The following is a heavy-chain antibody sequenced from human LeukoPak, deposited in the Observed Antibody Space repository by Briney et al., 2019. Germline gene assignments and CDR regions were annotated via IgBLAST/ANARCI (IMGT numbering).Heavy chain of an antibody. V-gene: IGHV3-23*01. D-gene: IGHD3-22*01. Sequence: GGSLRLSCAASGFTFSSYAMSWVRQAPGKGLEWVSAISGSGGSTYYADSVKGRFTISRDNSKNTLYLQMNSLRAEDTAVYYCANPNPYYYDSSGYVLGGYWGQGTLVTVSS. CDR1: GFTFSSYA. CDR2: ISGSGGST. CDR3: ANPNPYYYDSSGYVLGGY. J-gene: IGHJ4*02.